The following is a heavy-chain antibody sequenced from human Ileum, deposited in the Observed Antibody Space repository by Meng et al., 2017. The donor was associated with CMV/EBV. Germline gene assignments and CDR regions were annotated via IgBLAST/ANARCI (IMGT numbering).Heavy chain of an antibody. CDR3: AREATCSRGACYRFGP. CDR1: GYTFTDYY. CDR2: INPNSGGT. V-gene: IGHV1-2*02. J-gene: IGHJ5*02. D-gene: IGHD2-15*01. Sequence: GYTFTDYYLHWGRQDPGQGLGCMGWINPNSGGTKYVQKFQGRVTMTRDTSISTAYMELNSLTSDDAAVYYWAREATCSRGACYRFGPWGQGTLVTVSS.